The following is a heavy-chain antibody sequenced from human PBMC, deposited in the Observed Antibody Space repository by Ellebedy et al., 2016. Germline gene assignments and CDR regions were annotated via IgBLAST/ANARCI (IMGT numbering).Heavy chain of an antibody. CDR1: GFTFSDYY. V-gene: IGHV3-11*05. Sequence: GESLKISXAASGFTFSDYYMSWIRQAPGKGLEWVSYISSSSSYTNYADSVKGRFTISRDNAKNSLYLQMNSLRAEDTAVYYCARETSSRGDMDVWGKGTTVTVSS. D-gene: IGHD6-13*01. CDR3: ARETSSRGDMDV. CDR2: ISSSSSYT. J-gene: IGHJ6*03.